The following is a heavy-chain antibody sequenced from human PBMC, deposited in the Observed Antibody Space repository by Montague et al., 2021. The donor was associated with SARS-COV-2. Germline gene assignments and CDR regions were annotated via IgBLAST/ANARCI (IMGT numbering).Heavy chain of an antibody. CDR2: IHHSGST. CDR1: GGSLSSYY. Sequence: SETLSLTCTVSGGSLSSYYWSWIRQPPGKGLEWIGYIHHSGSTNYNPSLNSRVTISLDTSKNQFSLNLRSVTAADTAVYYCARVGGFVVFSVYYYGLDVWGQGTMVTVSS. D-gene: IGHD3-16*01. J-gene: IGHJ6*02. V-gene: IGHV4-59*01. CDR3: ARVGGFVVFSVYYYGLDV.